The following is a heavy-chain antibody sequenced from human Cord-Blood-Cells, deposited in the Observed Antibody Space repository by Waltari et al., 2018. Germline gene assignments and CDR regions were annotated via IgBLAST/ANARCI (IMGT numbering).Heavy chain of an antibody. V-gene: IGHV1-58*01. CDR1: GSTFTSSA. D-gene: IGHD7-27*01. Sequence: QLQLVQSGPEVKTPGTSVKVSCKASGSTFTSSAVQWVRQARGQRLEWIGWIVVGSGNTNYAQKFQESVTITRDMSTSTAYMELSSLRSEDTAVYYCAADNWGDAFDIWGQGTMVTVSS. CDR2: IVVGSGNT. CDR3: AADNWGDAFDI. J-gene: IGHJ3*02.